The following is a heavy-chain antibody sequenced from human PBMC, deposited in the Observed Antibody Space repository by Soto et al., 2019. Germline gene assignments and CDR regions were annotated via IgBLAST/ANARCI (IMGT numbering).Heavy chain of an antibody. Sequence: ASVKVSCKASGYTFTSYDISWVRQATGQGLEWMGWMNPNSGNTGYAQKFQGRVTMTRNTSISTAYMELSSLRSEDTAVYYCARKRSKVHYYYGMDVWGQGTTVTVSS. J-gene: IGHJ6*02. V-gene: IGHV1-8*01. CDR3: ARKRSKVHYYYGMDV. CDR2: MNPNSGNT. CDR1: GYTFTSYD.